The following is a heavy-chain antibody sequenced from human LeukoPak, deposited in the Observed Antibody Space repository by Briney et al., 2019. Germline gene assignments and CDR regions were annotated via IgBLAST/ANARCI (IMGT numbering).Heavy chain of an antibody. V-gene: IGHV4-59*01. J-gene: IGHJ4*02. Sequence: SETLSLTCTVSGGSISSYYWSWIRQPPGKGLEWIAYVHSSGYTSYNPSLKSRVTISIDTSKNQFSLKLNSVTAADTAVYYRAGYGSGSYHKAFDYWGQGTLVTVSS. CDR3: AGYGSGSYHKAFDY. CDR2: VHSSGYT. D-gene: IGHD3-10*01. CDR1: GGSISSYY.